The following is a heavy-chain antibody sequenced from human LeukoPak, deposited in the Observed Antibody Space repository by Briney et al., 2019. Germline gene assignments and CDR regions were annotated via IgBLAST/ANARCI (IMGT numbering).Heavy chain of an antibody. Sequence: GGSLRLSCAGSGCSFSSHWMSWVRQAPGKGLEWVANIDQDGSETYYVDSVKGRFTISRDNAKNSLYLQMSSLRAEDTAVHYCARLYSTGWYGGPDYWGQGTLVTVSS. J-gene: IGHJ4*02. D-gene: IGHD6-19*01. CDR2: IDQDGSET. V-gene: IGHV3-7*01. CDR3: ARLYSTGWYGGPDY. CDR1: GCSFSSHW.